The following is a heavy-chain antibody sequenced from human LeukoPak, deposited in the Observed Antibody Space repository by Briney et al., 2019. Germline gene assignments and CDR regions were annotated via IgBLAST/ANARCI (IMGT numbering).Heavy chain of an antibody. J-gene: IGHJ4*02. CDR3: ARDVYYDSSRVIGDY. CDR1: GFTFSSYW. Sequence: PGESLRLYCAASGFTFSSYWMHWVRQAPGKGLVWVSRINSDGSSTSYADSVKGRFTISRDNAKNTLYLQMNSLRAEDTAVYYCARDVYYDSSRVIGDYWGQGTLVTVSS. CDR2: INSDGSST. D-gene: IGHD3-22*01. V-gene: IGHV3-74*01.